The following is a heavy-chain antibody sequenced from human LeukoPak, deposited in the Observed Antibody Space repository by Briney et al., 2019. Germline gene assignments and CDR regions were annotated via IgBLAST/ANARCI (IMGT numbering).Heavy chain of an antibody. CDR3: ARIGYCSSTSCYPTDV. V-gene: IGHV4-34*01. J-gene: IGHJ6*02. D-gene: IGHD2-2*01. Sequence: PSETLSLTCAVYGGSFSGYYWSWIRQPPGKGLEWIGEINHSGSTNYNPSLKSRVTISVDTSKNQFSLKLSSVTAADTAVYYCARIGYCSSTSCYPTDVWGQGTTVTVSS. CDR1: GGSFSGYY. CDR2: INHSGST.